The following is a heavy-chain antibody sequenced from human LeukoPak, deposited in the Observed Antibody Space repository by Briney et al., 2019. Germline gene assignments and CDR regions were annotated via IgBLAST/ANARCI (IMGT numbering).Heavy chain of an antibody. CDR3: ARVRYSDSSVLARKRSYYFDY. CDR2: IYISGNT. Sequence: SETLSLTCTVSGGSISSYYWSWIRQPAGKGLEWIVRIYISGNTNYNPSLKSRVTISVHTSKNQFSLKLSSVTAADTAVYYCARVRYSDSSVLARKRSYYFDYWGQGTLVNVSS. V-gene: IGHV4-4*07. D-gene: IGHD3-22*01. J-gene: IGHJ4*02. CDR1: GGSISSYY.